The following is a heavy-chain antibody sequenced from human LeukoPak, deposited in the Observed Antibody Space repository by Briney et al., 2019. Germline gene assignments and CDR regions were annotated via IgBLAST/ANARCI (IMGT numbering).Heavy chain of an antibody. CDR1: GFTFSSYW. D-gene: IGHD3-10*01. CDR3: PKHNATMVRGHDY. CDR2: IKQDGSES. Sequence: QPGGSLRLSCAASGFTFSSYWMSWVRQAPGKGLEWVANIKQDGSESYYVDSVKGRFTISRDNAKNSLYLQMNSLRADDTAVYYCPKHNATMVRGHDYCGHGTMFTV. J-gene: IGHJ4*01. V-gene: IGHV3-7*01.